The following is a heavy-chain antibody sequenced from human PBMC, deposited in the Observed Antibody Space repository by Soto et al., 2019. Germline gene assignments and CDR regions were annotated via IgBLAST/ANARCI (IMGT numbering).Heavy chain of an antibody. CDR2: IYYSGST. CDR1: GGSTSRGGYY. J-gene: IGHJ6*02. CDR3: ARDTIFGVDKYGMDV. Sequence: PSETLSLTCTVSGGSTSRGGYYWSWIRQHPGKGLEWIGYIYYSGSTYYNPSLKSRVTISVDTSKNQFSLKLSSVTAADTAVYYCARDTIFGVDKYGMDVWGQGTTVTVSS. V-gene: IGHV4-31*03. D-gene: IGHD3-3*01.